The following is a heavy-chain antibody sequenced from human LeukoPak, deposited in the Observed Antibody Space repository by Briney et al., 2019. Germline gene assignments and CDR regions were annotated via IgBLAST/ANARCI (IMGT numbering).Heavy chain of an antibody. V-gene: IGHV3-23*01. CDR3: AKDRCSGGSCSNLESDY. J-gene: IGHJ4*02. Sequence: GGSLRLSCAASGFTFSNYAMSWVRQAPGKGLEWVSGTSGSGGSTYYADSVKGRFTISRDNSKNTLYLQMNSLRAEDTAVYYCAKDRCSGGSCSNLESDYWGRGTLVTVSS. CDR1: GFTFSNYA. D-gene: IGHD2-15*01. CDR2: TSGSGGST.